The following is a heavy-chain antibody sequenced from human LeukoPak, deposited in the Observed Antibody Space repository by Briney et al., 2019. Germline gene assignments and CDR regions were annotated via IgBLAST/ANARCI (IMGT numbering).Heavy chain of an antibody. D-gene: IGHD6-13*01. CDR2: MWYDGTNK. V-gene: IGHV3-33*01. Sequence: GRSLRLSCAASGFTFSSYGMHWVRQAPGKGLEWVAVMWYDGTNKDYADSVKGRFTISRDNSKNTLYLQMNSLRAEDTAVYYCATYSSSWVDAFDTWGQGTMVTVSS. CDR3: ATYSSSWVDAFDT. CDR1: GFTFSSYG. J-gene: IGHJ3*02.